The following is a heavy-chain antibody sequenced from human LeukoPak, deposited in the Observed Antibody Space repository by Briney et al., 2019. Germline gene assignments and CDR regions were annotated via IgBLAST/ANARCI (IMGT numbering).Heavy chain of an antibody. Sequence: SGRSLRLSCAASGFTFSSYGMHWVRQAPGKGLEWVALISYDGSNKYYADSVKGRFTISRDNSKNTLYLQMNSLRAEDTAVYYGAKDPSYSGLPINWFDSWGQGTLVTVSS. D-gene: IGHD5-12*01. CDR1: GFTFSSYG. CDR3: AKDPSYSGLPINWFDS. CDR2: ISYDGSNK. J-gene: IGHJ5*01. V-gene: IGHV3-30*18.